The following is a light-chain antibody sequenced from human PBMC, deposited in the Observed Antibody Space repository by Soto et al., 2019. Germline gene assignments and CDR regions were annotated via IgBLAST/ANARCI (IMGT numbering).Light chain of an antibody. CDR3: SSYAGSSTFRVV. V-gene: IGLV2-23*01. J-gene: IGLJ2*01. CDR1: SSDIGGYNL. Sequence: QSALTQPASVSGSPGQSITISCTGTSSDIGGYNLVSWYQHHPGKAPKLMIHEASKRTSGVSNRFSGSKSGNTASLTSSGLQAYDEADYYCSSYAGSSTFRVVFGGGTKVTVL. CDR2: EAS.